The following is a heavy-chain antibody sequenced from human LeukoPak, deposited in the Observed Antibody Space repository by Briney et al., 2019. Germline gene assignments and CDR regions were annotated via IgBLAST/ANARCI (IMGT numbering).Heavy chain of an antibody. J-gene: IGHJ4*02. CDR2: IYTSGSI. CDR3: ARQGEATDY. V-gene: IGHV4-4*07. CDR1: GGSISNYY. D-gene: IGHD3-10*01. Sequence: SETLSLTCTVSGGSISNYYWAWIRQSAGRGLEWIGRIYTSGSISYNPSLKSRVSMSVDTSKNQFSLKLSSVTAADTAVYYCARQGEATDYWGQGTLVTVSS.